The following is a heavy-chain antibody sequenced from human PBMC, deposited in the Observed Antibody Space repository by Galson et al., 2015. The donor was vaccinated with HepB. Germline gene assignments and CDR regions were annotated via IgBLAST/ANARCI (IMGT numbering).Heavy chain of an antibody. CDR3: AKDFGHYF. Sequence: SLRLSCAASGFTFSRYAMHWVRQAPGEGLEWVAVIWYDGSNKYFADSVKGRFTISRDNSKNSLYLQMNGLRAEDTAVYYCAKDFGHYFWGQGALITVSP. V-gene: IGHV3-33*06. J-gene: IGHJ4*02. CDR1: GFTFSRYA. CDR2: IWYDGSNK. D-gene: IGHD2/OR15-2a*01.